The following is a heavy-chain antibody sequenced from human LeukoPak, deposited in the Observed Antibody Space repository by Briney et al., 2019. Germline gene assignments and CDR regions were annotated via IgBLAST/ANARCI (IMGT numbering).Heavy chain of an antibody. J-gene: IGHJ4*02. CDR2: ISSDGSNK. Sequence: PGRSLRLSCAASGFTFRSYGMHWVRQAPGKGLERVAVISSDGSNKYHADSVKGRFTISRDNSKNTLFLQMNSLRAEDTAVYYCAKGSESGWYYSDYWGQGTLVTVSS. CDR3: AKGSESGWYYSDY. CDR1: GFTFRSYG. V-gene: IGHV3-30*18. D-gene: IGHD6-19*01.